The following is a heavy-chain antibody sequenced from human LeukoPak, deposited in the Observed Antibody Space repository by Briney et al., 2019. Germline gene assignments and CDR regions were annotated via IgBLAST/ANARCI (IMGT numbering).Heavy chain of an antibody. CDR3: ARGRGVVGYDILA. V-gene: IGHV1-18*01. J-gene: IGHJ5*02. CDR2: ISAYNGNT. CDR1: GYTFTSYG. Sequence: ASVKVSCKASGYTFTSYGISWVRQAPGQGLEWMGWISAYNGNTNYAQKLQGRVTMTRNTSISTAYMELSSLRSEDTAVYYCARGRGVVGYDILAWGQGTLVTVSS. D-gene: IGHD3-9*01.